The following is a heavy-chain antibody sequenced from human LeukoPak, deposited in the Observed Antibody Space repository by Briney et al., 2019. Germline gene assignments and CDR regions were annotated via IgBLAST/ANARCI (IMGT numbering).Heavy chain of an antibody. V-gene: IGHV1-46*01. Sequence: ASVKVSCKASGYTFTSYYMHWVRQAPGQGLEWMGIINPSGGSTSYAQKFQGRVTMTRDTSTSTVYMELSSLRSEDTAVYYCAISDHYYDSSGYYYAFDYWGQGTLVTVSS. CDR3: AISDHYYDSSGYYYAFDY. CDR2: INPSGGST. J-gene: IGHJ4*02. D-gene: IGHD3-22*01. CDR1: GYTFTSYY.